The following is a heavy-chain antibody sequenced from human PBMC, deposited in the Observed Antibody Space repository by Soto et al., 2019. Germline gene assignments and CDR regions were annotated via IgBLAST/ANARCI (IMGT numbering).Heavy chain of an antibody. V-gene: IGHV1-18*04. CDR3: ARDEGIAARWLGGYYGMDV. J-gene: IGHJ6*02. CDR1: GYTFTSYG. D-gene: IGHD6-6*01. Sequence: QVQLVQSGAEVKKPGASVKVSCKAAGYTFTSYGISWVRQAPGQGLEWMGWISAYNGNTNYAQKLQGRVTMTTDTSTSTAYMELRSLRSDDTAVYYCARDEGIAARWLGGYYGMDVWGQGTTVTVPS. CDR2: ISAYNGNT.